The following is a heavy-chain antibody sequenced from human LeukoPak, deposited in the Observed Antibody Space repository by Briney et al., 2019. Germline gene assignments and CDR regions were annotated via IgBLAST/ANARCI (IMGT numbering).Heavy chain of an antibody. Sequence: GGSLRLSCAASGFTFSSYWMSWVRQAPGKGLEWVANIKEDGSEKYYVDSVKGRFTISRDNAKNSLYLQMNNLRVEDTAVYYCARDPRVVAATPDFDYWGQGTLVTVSS. CDR1: GFTFSSYW. V-gene: IGHV3-7*01. D-gene: IGHD2-15*01. CDR3: ARDPRVVAATPDFDY. CDR2: IKEDGSEK. J-gene: IGHJ4*02.